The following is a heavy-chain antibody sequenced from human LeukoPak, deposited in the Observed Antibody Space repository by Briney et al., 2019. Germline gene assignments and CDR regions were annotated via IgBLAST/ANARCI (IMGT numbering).Heavy chain of an antibody. CDR1: GFTFSSYA. Sequence: GGSLRLSCAASGFTFSSYALHWVRQAPGKGLEWVAVISYDGSNTYYADSVKGRFTISRDNSKNTLYLQMNSLRAEDTAVYYCARDGLDGIIAAAGGNDAFDIWGQGTMVTVSS. CDR3: ARDGLDGIIAAAGGNDAFDI. V-gene: IGHV3-30-3*01. CDR2: ISYDGSNT. D-gene: IGHD6-13*01. J-gene: IGHJ3*02.